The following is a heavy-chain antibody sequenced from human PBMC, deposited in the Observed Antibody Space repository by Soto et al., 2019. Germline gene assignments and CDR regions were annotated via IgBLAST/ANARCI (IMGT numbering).Heavy chain of an antibody. CDR1: GFTFSSYW. V-gene: IGHV3-74*01. Sequence: GGSLRLSCAASGFTFSSYWMHWVRQAPGKGRVWVSRINSDGSSTSYADSVKGRFTISRDNAKNTLYLQMNSLRAEDTAVYYCVRTSLVVAAATREDYWGQGTLVTVSS. CDR3: VRTSLVVAAATREDY. CDR2: INSDGSST. D-gene: IGHD2-15*01. J-gene: IGHJ4*02.